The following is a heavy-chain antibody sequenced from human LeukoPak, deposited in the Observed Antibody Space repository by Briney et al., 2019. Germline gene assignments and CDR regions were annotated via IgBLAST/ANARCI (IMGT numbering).Heavy chain of an antibody. D-gene: IGHD3-10*01. J-gene: IGHJ4*02. Sequence: PGGSLRLSCSASGFTFSTYAMHWVRQAPGKGLEYVSAISSDGDSTYNADSVKGRCTISRDNSKKTLYLQMSSLRAEDTAVYFCAKEDSVYGSGSYSHRYFDYWGQGTPVTVSP. CDR2: ISSDGDST. CDR1: GFTFSTYA. V-gene: IGHV3-64*04. CDR3: AKEDSVYGSGSYSHRYFDY.